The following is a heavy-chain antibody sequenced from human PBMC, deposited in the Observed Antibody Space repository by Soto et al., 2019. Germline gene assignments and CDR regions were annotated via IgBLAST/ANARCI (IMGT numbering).Heavy chain of an antibody. CDR3: ARGPSTLSGGWYVHFDY. CDR2: MNPNSGNT. D-gene: IGHD6-19*01. V-gene: IGHV1-8*01. J-gene: IGHJ4*02. CDR1: GYTFTSYD. Sequence: ASVKVSCKASGYTFTSYDINWVRQATGQGLEWMGWMNPNSGNTGYAQKFQGRVTMTRNTSISAAYMELSSLRSEDTAVYYCARGPSTLSGGWYVHFDYWGQGTLVTVSS.